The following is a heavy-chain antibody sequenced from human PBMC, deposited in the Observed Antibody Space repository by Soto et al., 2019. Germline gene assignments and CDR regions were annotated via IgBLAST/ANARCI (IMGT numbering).Heavy chain of an antibody. CDR3: ARGRYGDY. D-gene: IGHD1-1*01. CDR2: ISAHNGNT. V-gene: IGHV1-18*01. CDR1: GYTFTSYG. Sequence: QVHLVQSGAEVKKPGASVKVSCKASGYTFTSYGITWVRQAPGQGLEWMGWISAHNGNTDYAQKLQGRVIATRDTSTSTAYVELRSLRSDDTAVYYCARGRYGDYWGQGALVTVSS. J-gene: IGHJ4*02.